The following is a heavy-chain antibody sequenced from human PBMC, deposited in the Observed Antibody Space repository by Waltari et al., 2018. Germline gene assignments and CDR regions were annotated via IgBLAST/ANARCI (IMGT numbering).Heavy chain of an antibody. Sequence: VQLVESGGGVVQPGRSLRLSCAASGFTFSSYAMSWVRQAPGNGLEWVSAISGSGGRTYYEDSVKGRFTISRDNSKNTLYLQMNSLRAEDTAVYYWAAGRQWYFDLWGRGTLVTVSS. CDR2: ISGSGGRT. V-gene: IGHV3-23*04. CDR1: GFTFSSYA. J-gene: IGHJ2*01. CDR3: AAGRQWYFDL.